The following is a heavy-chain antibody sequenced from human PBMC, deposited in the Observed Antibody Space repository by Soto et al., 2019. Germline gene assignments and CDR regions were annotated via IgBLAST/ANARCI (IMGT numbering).Heavy chain of an antibody. CDR3: ASSPLRIAAAGHFDY. J-gene: IGHJ4*02. CDR2: IKQDGSEK. V-gene: IGHV3-7*03. Sequence: GGSLRLSCAASGFTFSSYWMSWVRQAPGKGLEWVANIKQDGSEKYYVDSVKGRFTISRDNAKNSLYLQMNSLRAEDTAVYYCASSPLRIAAAGHFDYWGQGTLVTVSS. CDR1: GFTFSSYW. D-gene: IGHD6-13*01.